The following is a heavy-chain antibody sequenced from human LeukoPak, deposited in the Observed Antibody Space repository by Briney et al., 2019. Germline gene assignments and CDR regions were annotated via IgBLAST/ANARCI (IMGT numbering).Heavy chain of an antibody. J-gene: IGHJ4*02. V-gene: IGHV3-30*04. CDR2: ISYDGSNK. CDR3: ARDGGSSTSWYSY. Sequence: GGSLRLSSAASGFTFSSYAMHWVRQAPGTGLEWVAVISYDGSNKYYADSVKGRFTISRDNSKNTLYLQMNSLRAEDTAVYYCARDGGSSTSWYSYWGQGTLVTVSS. CDR1: GFTFSSYA. D-gene: IGHD2-2*01.